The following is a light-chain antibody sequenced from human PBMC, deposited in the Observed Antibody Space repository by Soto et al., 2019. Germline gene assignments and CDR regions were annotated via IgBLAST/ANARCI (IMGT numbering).Light chain of an antibody. V-gene: IGKV1-5*03. CDR3: QQYGSYSPWT. CDR2: KAS. J-gene: IGKJ1*01. Sequence: DIQMTQSPSTLSASVGDRVTITCRASQSIGSWLAWYQQKPGKDPKLLIYKASSLESGVPSMFSGSASGTQFTLTIRSLHPDDFASYYCQQYGSYSPWTFGQGTKVVIK. CDR1: QSIGSW.